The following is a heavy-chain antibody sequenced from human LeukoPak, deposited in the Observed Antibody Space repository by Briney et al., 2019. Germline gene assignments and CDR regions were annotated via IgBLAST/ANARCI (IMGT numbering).Heavy chain of an antibody. CDR2: IIPIFGTA. Sequence: SVKVSCKASGGTFSSDAISWVRQAPGQGLEWMGRIIPIFGTANYAQKFQGRVTITTDESTSTAYMELSSLRSEDTAVYYCALPRGRTNWFDPWGQGTLVTVSS. CDR3: ALPRGRTNWFDP. CDR1: GGTFSSDA. D-gene: IGHD1-14*01. J-gene: IGHJ5*02. V-gene: IGHV1-69*05.